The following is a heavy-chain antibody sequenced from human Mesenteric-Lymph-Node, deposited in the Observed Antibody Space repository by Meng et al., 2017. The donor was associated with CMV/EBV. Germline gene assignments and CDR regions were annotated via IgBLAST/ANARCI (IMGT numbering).Heavy chain of an antibody. Sequence: GGSLRLSCTASGFTFSTSWMSWVRQAPGKGLEWVANIREDGSDKYYVDSVKGRFTISKDNAENSLYLQMNSLRDEDTAIYYCARDPGSGWWGAFDYWGQGTLVTVSS. V-gene: IGHV3-7*01. CDR1: GFTFSTSW. D-gene: IGHD6-19*01. J-gene: IGHJ4*02. CDR3: ARDPGSGWWGAFDY. CDR2: IREDGSDK.